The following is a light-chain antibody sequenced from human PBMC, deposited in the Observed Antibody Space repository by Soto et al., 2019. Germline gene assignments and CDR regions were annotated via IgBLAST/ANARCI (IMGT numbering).Light chain of an antibody. CDR1: QSVGSN. CDR2: TAS. Sequence: EIVMTQSPATLSVSPGERATLSCRASQSVGSNLAWYQQKPGQAPRLLIRTASIRATGTPARFSGSGSGTESTLTISRLQSEDFAVYYCHQYNNWPQTFGQGNKVELK. V-gene: IGKV3-15*01. J-gene: IGKJ1*01. CDR3: HQYNNWPQT.